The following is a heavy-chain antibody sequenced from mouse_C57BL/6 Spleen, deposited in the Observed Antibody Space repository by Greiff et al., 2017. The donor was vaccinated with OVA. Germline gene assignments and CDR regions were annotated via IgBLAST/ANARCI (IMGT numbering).Heavy chain of an antibody. Sequence: VQLQQSGPELVKPGASVKISCTASGYAFSSSWMNWVKQRPGKGLEWIGRIYPGDGDTNYNGKFKGKATLTADKSSSTAYMQLSSLTSEDSAVYFGARGNDYDSWFAYWGQGTLVTVSA. CDR3: ARGNDYDSWFAY. J-gene: IGHJ3*01. CDR2: IYPGDGDT. CDR1: GYAFSSSW. V-gene: IGHV1-82*01. D-gene: IGHD2-4*01.